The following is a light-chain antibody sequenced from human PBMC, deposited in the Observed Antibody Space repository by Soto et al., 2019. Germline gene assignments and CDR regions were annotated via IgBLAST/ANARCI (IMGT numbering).Light chain of an antibody. CDR1: NSDVGGYNY. CDR2: EVS. J-gene: IGLJ3*02. V-gene: IGLV2-14*01. Sequence: QSALTQPASVSGSPGQSITISCTGTNSDVGGYNYVSWYQQHPGKAPKLMIYEVSNRPSGVSNRFSGSKSGNTASLTISGLQAEDEAAYYCSSSTSSSTLEVFGGGTKLTVL. CDR3: SSSTSSSTLEV.